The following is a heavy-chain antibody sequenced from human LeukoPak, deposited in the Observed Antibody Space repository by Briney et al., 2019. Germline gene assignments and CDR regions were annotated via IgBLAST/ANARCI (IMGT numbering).Heavy chain of an antibody. CDR1: GFTFSSYA. D-gene: IGHD2-2*01. CDR3: AKESRYCSSTSCRDYYYYMDV. J-gene: IGHJ6*03. V-gene: IGHV3-23*01. Sequence: GGSLRLSCAASGFTFSSYAMSWVRQAPGKGLEWVSATSGSGGSTYYADSVKGRFTISRDNSKNTLYLQMNSLRAEDTAVYYCAKESRYCSSTSCRDYYYYMDVWGKGTTVTVSS. CDR2: TSGSGGST.